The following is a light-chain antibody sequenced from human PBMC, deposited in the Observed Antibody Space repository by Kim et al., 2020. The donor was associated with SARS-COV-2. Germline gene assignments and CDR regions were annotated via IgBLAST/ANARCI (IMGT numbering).Light chain of an antibody. V-gene: IGKV1-39*01. J-gene: IGKJ4*01. CDR2: AAS. CDR3: QQSYSTPLT. Sequence: DIQMTQSPSSLSASVGDRVTITCRASQTISIYLNWYQQKPGKAPKLLIYAASSLQSGVPSRFSGSGSGTDFTLTISSLQPEDFATYSCQQSYSTPLTFGGGTKVDIK. CDR1: QTISIY.